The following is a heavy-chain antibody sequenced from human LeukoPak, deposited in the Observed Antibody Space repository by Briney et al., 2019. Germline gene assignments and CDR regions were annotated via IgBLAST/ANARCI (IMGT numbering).Heavy chain of an antibody. CDR3: ARRGAYGSGSCRLSRGFDI. J-gene: IGHJ3*02. Sequence: PSETLSLTCTVSGGSISSSSYYWGWIRQPPGKGLEWIGSIYYSGSTYYNPSLKSRVTISVDTSKNQFSLKLSSVTAADTAVYYCARRGAYGSGSCRLSRGFDIWGQGTMVTVSS. D-gene: IGHD3-10*01. CDR2: IYYSGST. V-gene: IGHV4-39*01. CDR1: GGSISSSSYY.